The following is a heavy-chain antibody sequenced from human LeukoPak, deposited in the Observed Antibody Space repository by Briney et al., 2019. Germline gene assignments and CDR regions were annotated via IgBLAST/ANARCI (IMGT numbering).Heavy chain of an antibody. CDR3: ARRVEMSSASATSNTWLDP. J-gene: IGHJ5*02. D-gene: IGHD3-10*01. V-gene: IGHV4-59*01. CDR2: AHFSGDT. Sequence: SETLSLTCTVSGDSISTYYWNWIRQRPGKGLEWIGHAHFSGDTNYNPSLKSRVTISLDSAENQFSLRLISVTAADTAVYYCARRVEMSSASATSNTWLDPWGQGTLVSVSP. CDR1: GDSISTYY.